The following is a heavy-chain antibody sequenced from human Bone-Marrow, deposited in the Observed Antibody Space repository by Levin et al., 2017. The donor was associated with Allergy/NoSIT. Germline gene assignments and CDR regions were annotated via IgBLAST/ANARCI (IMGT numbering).Heavy chain of an antibody. CDR3: AGHDMDV. CDR1: GGSMIDYY. CDR2: IFPGGIA. Sequence: SETLSLTCTVSGGSMIDYYWSWIRQPAGKGLEWIGRIFPGGIANYNPSLRSRVTMSVDTSTNHFSLTLTSCTAADTAVYYWAGHDMDVWGQGTTVTVFS. J-gene: IGHJ6*02. V-gene: IGHV4-4*07.